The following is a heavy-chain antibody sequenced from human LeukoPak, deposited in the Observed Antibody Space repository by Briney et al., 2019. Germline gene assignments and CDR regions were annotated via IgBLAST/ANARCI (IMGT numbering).Heavy chain of an antibody. J-gene: IGHJ5*02. CDR3: ARGHYDYWSGYYLNWFDP. CDR2: INHSGST. Sequence: SETLSLTRAVYGGSFSGYYWSWLRQPPGKGLEGIGQINHSGSTNYNPSLKSRVTISVDTSKNQFSLKLSSVTAADTAVYYCARGHYDYWSGYYLNWFDPWGQGTLVTVSS. CDR1: GGSFSGYY. D-gene: IGHD3-3*01. V-gene: IGHV4-34*01.